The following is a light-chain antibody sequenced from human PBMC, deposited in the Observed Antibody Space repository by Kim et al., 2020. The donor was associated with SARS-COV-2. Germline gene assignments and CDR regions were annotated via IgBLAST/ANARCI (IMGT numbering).Light chain of an antibody. Sequence: SASVGDSVTSTCRPSQDIGTYLNWYQQTPGKAPRLLVHGASNLQPGVPSRVSGGGSGAHFTLNISSLQPDDFSTYFCQQGFSDPYTFGQGTKLEI. J-gene: IGKJ2*01. CDR1: QDIGTY. V-gene: IGKV1-39*01. CDR3: QQGFSDPYT. CDR2: GAS.